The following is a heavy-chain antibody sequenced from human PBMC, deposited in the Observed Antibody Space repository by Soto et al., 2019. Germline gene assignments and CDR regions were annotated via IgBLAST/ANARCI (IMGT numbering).Heavy chain of an antibody. CDR2: IYWYDDK. J-gene: IGHJ3*01. CDR1: GFSLTTNGVG. CDR3: AHRRERAAGRDDAYDV. D-gene: IGHD6-13*01. V-gene: IGHV2-5*01. Sequence: HITLRESGHTLVKPTQTLTLTCSFSGFSLTTNGVGVGWIRQHPGKCPEWLALIYWYDDKRYNPSLKSRVTLTKDTSKNQVVLTMTNMDPVDTATYYCAHRRERAAGRDDAYDVWGQGTLVVVSS.